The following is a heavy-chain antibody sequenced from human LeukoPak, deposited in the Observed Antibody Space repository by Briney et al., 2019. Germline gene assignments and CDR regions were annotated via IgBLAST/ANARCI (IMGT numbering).Heavy chain of an antibody. D-gene: IGHD3-9*01. J-gene: IGHJ5*02. Sequence: SQTLSLTCAISGDSVSSNSAAWNWIRQSPSRGLEWLGRTYYRSKWYNDYAVSVKSRITINPDTSKNQFSLQLNSVTPEDTAVYYCASASGNYDILTGYYSGNWFDPWGQGTLVTASS. CDR2: TYYRSKWYN. CDR1: GDSVSSNSAA. CDR3: ASASGNYDILTGYYSGNWFDP. V-gene: IGHV6-1*01.